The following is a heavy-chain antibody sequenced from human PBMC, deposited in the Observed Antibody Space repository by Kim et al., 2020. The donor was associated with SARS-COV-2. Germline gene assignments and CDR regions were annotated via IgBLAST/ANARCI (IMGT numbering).Heavy chain of an antibody. CDR2: IYNDGTRT. CDR1: GFTFSNYW. Sequence: GGSLRLSCAASGFTFSNYWMHWVRQAPGKGLEWVSRIYNDGTRTSYADSVKGRFTISRDNAKNTLFLQMNSLRAEDTAVYYCGVVMTAIFSDSMDVCGQGSTVTVSS. D-gene: IGHD2-21*02. CDR3: GVVMTAIFSDSMDV. V-gene: IGHV3-74*01. J-gene: IGHJ6*02.